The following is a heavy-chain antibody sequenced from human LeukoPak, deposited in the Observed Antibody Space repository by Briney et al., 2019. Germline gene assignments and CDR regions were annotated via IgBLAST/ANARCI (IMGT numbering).Heavy chain of an antibody. CDR2: INHSGST. CDR1: GGSFSGYY. J-gene: IGHJ3*02. V-gene: IGHV4-34*01. D-gene: IGHD3-10*01. Sequence: SETLSLTCAVCGGSFSGYYWSWIRQPPGKGLEWIGEINHSGSTNYNPSLKSRVTISVGTSKNQFSLKLSSVTAADTAVYYCARGAMVRGGNDAFDIWGQGTMVTVSS. CDR3: ARGAMVRGGNDAFDI.